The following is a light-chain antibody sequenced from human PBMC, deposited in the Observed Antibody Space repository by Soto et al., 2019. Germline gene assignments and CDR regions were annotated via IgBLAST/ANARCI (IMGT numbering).Light chain of an antibody. V-gene: IGLV2-11*01. CDR2: DGS. CDR1: SSDVGGYKY. CDR3: CSYAGSYV. J-gene: IGLJ1*01. Sequence: QSALTQPRSVSGSPGQSVTISCTGTSSDVGGYKYVSWYQQHPGKAPKLMIYDGSKRPSGVPDRFSGSKSGNTASLTISGLQAEDEDDYYCCSYAGSYVFGTGTKLTVL.